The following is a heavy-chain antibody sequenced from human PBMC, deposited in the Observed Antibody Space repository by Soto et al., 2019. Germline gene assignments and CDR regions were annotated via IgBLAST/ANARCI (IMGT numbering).Heavy chain of an antibody. CDR3: ARAGSGSYVYY. V-gene: IGHV4-30-2*01. Sequence: QLQLQESGSGLVKPSQTLSLTCAVSGGSISSGGYSWSWIRQPPGKGLEWIGYIYHSGSTYYNPSLKSRVTISVDRAKNQFSLQLSSVTAADTAVYYCARAGSGSYVYYWGQGTLVTVSS. J-gene: IGHJ4*02. CDR2: IYHSGST. CDR1: GGSISSGGYS. D-gene: IGHD3-10*01.